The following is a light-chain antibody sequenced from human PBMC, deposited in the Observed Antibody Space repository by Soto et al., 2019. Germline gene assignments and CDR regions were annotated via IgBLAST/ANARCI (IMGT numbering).Light chain of an antibody. J-gene: IGKJ1*01. CDR2: NTS. V-gene: IGKV3-20*01. CDR3: QQYGSSGT. Sequence: EIVLTQSPGTLSFSPGERATLSCRASQSVSRNYLAWFQQKPGQAPRLLIYNTSTRATGIPDRFSGSGSGTDFTLTISRLEPEDFAVYYCQQYGSSGTFGQGTKVDIK. CDR1: QSVSRNY.